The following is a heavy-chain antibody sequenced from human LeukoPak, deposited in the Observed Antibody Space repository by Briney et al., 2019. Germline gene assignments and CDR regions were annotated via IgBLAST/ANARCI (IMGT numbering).Heavy chain of an antibody. D-gene: IGHD1-26*01. Sequence: PSQTLSLTCTVSGGSISSGSYYWSWIRQPAGKGLEWIGRIYTSGSANYNPSLKSRVTISVDTSKNQFSLKLSSVTAADTAVYYCARASIVGATRLDYWGQGTLVTVSS. CDR1: GGSISSGSYY. CDR2: IYTSGSA. V-gene: IGHV4-61*02. J-gene: IGHJ4*02. CDR3: ARASIVGATRLDY.